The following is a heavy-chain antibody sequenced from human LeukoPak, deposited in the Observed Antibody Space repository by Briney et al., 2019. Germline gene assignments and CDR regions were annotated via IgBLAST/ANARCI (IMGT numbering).Heavy chain of an antibody. CDR1: GGSISVYY. CDR2: IHYSGTT. D-gene: IGHD2-15*01. Sequence: PSETLSLTCAVSGGSISVYYWSWIRQPPGQGLEWIGYIHYSGTTNYNPSLKSRVTMSVDTSKNQFSLKLNSVTAADTAVYYCARDYCSGGSCLNWFDPWGQGTLVTVSS. J-gene: IGHJ5*02. CDR3: ARDYCSGGSCLNWFDP. V-gene: IGHV4-59*01.